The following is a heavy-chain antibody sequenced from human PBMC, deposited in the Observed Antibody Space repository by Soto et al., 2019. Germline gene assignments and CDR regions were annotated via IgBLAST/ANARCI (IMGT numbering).Heavy chain of an antibody. J-gene: IGHJ6*02. Sequence: EVQLVESGGGLVKPGGSLRLSCAASGFTFSNAWMSWVRQAPGKGLEWVGRIKSKTDGGTTDYAAPVKGRFTISRDDSKNTLYLQMNSLKTEDTAVYYCTTPRHILTGYDYYYYGMDVWGQGTTVTVSS. CDR3: TTPRHILTGYDYYYYGMDV. CDR2: IKSKTDGGTT. CDR1: GFTFSNAW. D-gene: IGHD3-9*01. V-gene: IGHV3-15*01.